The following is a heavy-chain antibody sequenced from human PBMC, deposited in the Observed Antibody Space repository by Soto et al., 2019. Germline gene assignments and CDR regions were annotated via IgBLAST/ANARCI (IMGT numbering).Heavy chain of an antibody. J-gene: IGHJ4*02. CDR2: IWYDGSNK. D-gene: IGHD6-13*01. CDR3: ARDSAIIAAAGKDGFDY. CDR1: GFTFSSYG. Sequence: GGSLRLSCAASGFTFSSYGMHWVRQAPGKGLEWVAVIWYDGSNKYYADSVKGRFTISRDNSKNTLYLQMNSLRAEDTAVYCCARDSAIIAAAGKDGFDYWGQGTLVTAPQ. V-gene: IGHV3-33*01.